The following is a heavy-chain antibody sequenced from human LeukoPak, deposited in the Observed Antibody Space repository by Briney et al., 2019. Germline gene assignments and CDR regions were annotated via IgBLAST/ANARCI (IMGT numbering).Heavy chain of an antibody. CDR2: ISSSGSTI. CDR3: ARAYPIYDILTGYPSDAFDI. J-gene: IGHJ3*02. D-gene: IGHD3-9*01. Sequence: GGSLRLSCAASGFTFSSYEMNWVRQAPGKGLEWVSYISSSGSTIYYADSVKGRFTISRDNAKNSLYLQMNSLRAEDTAVYYCARAYPIYDILTGYPSDAFDIWGQGTVVTVSS. CDR1: GFTFSSYE. V-gene: IGHV3-48*03.